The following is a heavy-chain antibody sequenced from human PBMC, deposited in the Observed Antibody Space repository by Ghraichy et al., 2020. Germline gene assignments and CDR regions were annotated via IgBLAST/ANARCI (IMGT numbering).Heavy chain of an antibody. J-gene: IGHJ4*02. D-gene: IGHD1-26*01. V-gene: IGHV4-39*01. CDR3: ARHGIGTYLKYLDC. Sequence: SQTLSRTCTVSGYSISSSDYYWGWVRQPPGKGLEWIGNIYYSGSTYYNPSLKSRVTISVDTSKEQFSLKLNSVTAADTAVYYCARHGIGTYLKYLDCWGQGMLVTVSS. CDR2: IYYSGST. CDR1: GYSISSSDYY.